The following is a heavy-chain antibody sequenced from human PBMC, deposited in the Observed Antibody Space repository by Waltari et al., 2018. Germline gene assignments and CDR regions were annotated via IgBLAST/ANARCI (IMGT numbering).Heavy chain of an antibody. V-gene: IGHV4-59*01. D-gene: IGHD1-26*01. CDR3: ARGEGGSYYGDAFDI. CDR1: GGSISSLY. J-gene: IGHJ3*02. Sequence: QVQLQESGPGLVKPSETLSLTCPVPGGSISSLYWSWTRPPPGKGLEWIGYIYYSGSTNYNPALKSRVTISVDTSKNQFSLKLSSVTAADTAVYYCARGEGGSYYGDAFDIWGQGTMVTVSS. CDR2: IYYSGST.